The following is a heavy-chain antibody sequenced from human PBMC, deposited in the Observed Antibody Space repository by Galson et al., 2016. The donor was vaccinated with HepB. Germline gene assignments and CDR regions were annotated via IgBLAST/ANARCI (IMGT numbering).Heavy chain of an antibody. CDR2: INPNSGGT. J-gene: IGHJ6*02. Sequence: QSGAEVKKPGASVKVSCKASGYTFSGSYMHWVRRAPGQGLEWMGRINPNSGGTNYAQKFQGRVTMTRDTSITAYLELSRLRFDDTAVYYCARFRTYGSGTPALHYGMDVRGQGTTVTVSS. CDR1: GYTFSGSY. V-gene: IGHV1-2*06. D-gene: IGHD3-10*01. CDR3: ARFRTYGSGTPALHYGMDV.